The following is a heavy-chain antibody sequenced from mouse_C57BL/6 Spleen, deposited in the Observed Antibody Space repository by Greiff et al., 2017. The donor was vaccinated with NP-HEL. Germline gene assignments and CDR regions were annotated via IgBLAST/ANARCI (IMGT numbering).Heavy chain of an antibody. J-gene: IGHJ1*03. CDR1: GYTFTSYW. CDR3: ARGPNYGSSYRWYFDV. V-gene: IGHV1-52*01. CDR2: IDPSDSET. Sequence: QVQLQQSGAELVRPGSSVKLSCKASGYTFTSYWMHWVKQRPIQGLEWIGNIDPSDSETHYNQKFKDKATLTVDKSSSTAYMQLSSLTSEDSAVYYCARGPNYGSSYRWYFDVWGTGTTVTVSS. D-gene: IGHD1-1*01.